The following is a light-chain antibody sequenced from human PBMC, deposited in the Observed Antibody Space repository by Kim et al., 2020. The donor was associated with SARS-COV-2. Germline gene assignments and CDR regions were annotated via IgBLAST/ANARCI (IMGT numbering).Light chain of an antibody. J-gene: IGLJ2*01. CDR3: QAWDSSSGV. Sequence: VYPGQKARITCSGDKLGGKYACWYQQKPGQSPVSVIYQDNRRPPGIPKGFSGSNSGNTATLPISGTQAMDEADYYCQAWDSSSGVFGGGTKLTVL. CDR2: QDN. CDR1: KLGGKY. V-gene: IGLV3-1*01.